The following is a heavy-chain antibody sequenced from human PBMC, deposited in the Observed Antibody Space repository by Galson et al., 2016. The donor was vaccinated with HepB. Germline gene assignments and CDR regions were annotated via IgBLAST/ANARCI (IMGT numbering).Heavy chain of an antibody. CDR3: ATQDSAGYYFEY. J-gene: IGHJ4*02. Sequence: SLRLSCATSGISIGHYAMSWFRQAPGKGLEWVSFITSKAYSGTTEYAASVKGRFTISRDDAKNTAYLHMNSLQTEDSAVYYCATQDSAGYYFEYWGQGTLVTVSS. CDR2: ITSKAYSGTT. CDR1: GISIGHYA. V-gene: IGHV3-49*03. D-gene: IGHD1-26*01.